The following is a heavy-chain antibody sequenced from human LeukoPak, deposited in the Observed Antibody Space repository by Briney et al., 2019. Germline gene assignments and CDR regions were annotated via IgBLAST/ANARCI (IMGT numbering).Heavy chain of an antibody. CDR3: AFSYGSGSYCRF. V-gene: IGHV3-23*01. Sequence: PGGSLRLSCAASGFTFSSYGMHWVRQAPGKGLEWVSAISGSGGSTYYADSVKGRFTISRDNSKNTLYLQMNSLRAEDTAVYYCAFSYGSGSYCRFWGQGTLVTVSS. D-gene: IGHD3-10*01. J-gene: IGHJ4*02. CDR1: GFTFSSYG. CDR2: ISGSGGST.